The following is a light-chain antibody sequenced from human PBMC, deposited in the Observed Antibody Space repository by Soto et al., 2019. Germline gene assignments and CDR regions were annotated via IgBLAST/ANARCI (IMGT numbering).Light chain of an antibody. J-gene: IGKJ1*01. Sequence: SPFSQSPSSLSASFGDRDIITCRASQNIRSRLAWFQQKPVKAPKLLIYDASSLESGVPQRFSGSGSGTEFTLTISSLQTDDFSTYYCQQYHSYWTFGQGTKVDI. CDR2: DAS. V-gene: IGKV1-5*01. CDR3: QQYHSYWT. CDR1: QNIRSR.